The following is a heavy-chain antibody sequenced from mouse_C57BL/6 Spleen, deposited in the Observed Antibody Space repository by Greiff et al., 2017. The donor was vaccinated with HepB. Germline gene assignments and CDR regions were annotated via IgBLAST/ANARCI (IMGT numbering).Heavy chain of an antibody. CDR2: INPNNGGT. Sequence: EVQLQQSGPELVKPGASVKISCKASGYTFTDYYMNWVKQSHGKSLEWIGDINPNNGGTSYNQKFKGKATLTVDKSSSTAYMELRSLTSEDSAVYYCASPIYYYGSSSAWFAYWGQGTLVTVSA. CDR1: GYTFTDYY. V-gene: IGHV1-26*01. D-gene: IGHD1-1*01. CDR3: ASPIYYYGSSSAWFAY. J-gene: IGHJ3*01.